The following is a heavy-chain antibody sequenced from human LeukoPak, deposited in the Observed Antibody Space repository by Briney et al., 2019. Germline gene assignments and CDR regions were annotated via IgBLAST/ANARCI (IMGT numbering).Heavy chain of an antibody. CDR3: AKRGVVIRVILVGFHKEAYYFDS. D-gene: IGHD3-22*01. V-gene: IGHV3-23*01. CDR1: GITLNNYG. Sequence: GGSLRLSYAVSGITLNNYGMSWVRLAPGKGLEWVAGISGSGGRTNYADSVKGRFTISRDNAKNTLYLQMNSLRAEDTAMYSCAKRGVVIRVILVGFHKEAYYFDSWGQGALVTVSS. J-gene: IGHJ4*02. CDR2: ISGSGGRT.